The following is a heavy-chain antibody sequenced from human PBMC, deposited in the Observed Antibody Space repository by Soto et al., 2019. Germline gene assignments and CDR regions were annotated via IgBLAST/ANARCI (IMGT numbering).Heavy chain of an antibody. V-gene: IGHV4-4*02. CDR2: IFHSGST. J-gene: IGHJ4*02. CDR3: ARAYSSGQAIDH. CDR1: GGSISSSNW. Sequence: QVQLQESGPGLVRPSGTLSLTCAVSGGSISSSNWWSWVRQPPGKGLEWIGEIFHSGSTNYSPSLKSRVTMSVDKSKNQFSLQLSSVTAADTALYYCARAYSSGQAIDHWGQGTLVTVSS. D-gene: IGHD3-22*01.